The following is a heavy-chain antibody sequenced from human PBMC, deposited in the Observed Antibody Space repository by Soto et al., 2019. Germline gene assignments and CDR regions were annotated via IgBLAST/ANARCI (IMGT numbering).Heavy chain of an antibody. J-gene: IGHJ6*02. V-gene: IGHV1-24*01. CDR2: FDPEDGET. CDR3: ATALNFGVVNDYYYYYGMDV. D-gene: IGHD3-3*01. Sequence: QVQLVQSGAEVKKPGASVKVSCKVSGYTLTELSMHWVRQAPGKGLEWMGGFDPEDGETIYAQKFQGRVTMTEDTSTDTAYMELSSLRSEDTAVYYCATALNFGVVNDYYYYYGMDVWGQGTTVTVSS. CDR1: GYTLTELS.